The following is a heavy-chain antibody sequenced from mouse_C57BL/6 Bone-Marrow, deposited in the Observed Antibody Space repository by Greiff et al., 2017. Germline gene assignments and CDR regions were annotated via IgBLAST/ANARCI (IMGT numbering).Heavy chain of an antibody. CDR3: ARIGFYSNSLDY. D-gene: IGHD2-5*01. CDR1: GYTFTSYW. CDR2: IDPSDSYT. Sequence: QVQLQQPGAELVKPGASVKLSCKASGYTFTSYWMQWVKQRPGQGLEWIGEIDPSDSYTNYNQKFKGKATLTVDTSSSTAYMQLSSLTSEDSAVYYCARIGFYSNSLDYWGQGTTLTVSS. J-gene: IGHJ2*01. V-gene: IGHV1-50*01.